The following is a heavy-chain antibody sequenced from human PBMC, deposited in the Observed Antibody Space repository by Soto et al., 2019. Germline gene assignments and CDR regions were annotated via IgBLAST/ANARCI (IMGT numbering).Heavy chain of an antibody. J-gene: IGHJ4*02. CDR2: IYYSGST. D-gene: IGHD4-17*01. V-gene: IGHV4-59*01. CDR3: ARGTVTTQYFDY. CDR1: GGSISPYH. Sequence: SETLSLTCIVSGGSISPYHWSWIRQPPGKGLEWIGYIYYSGSTNYNPSLNSRVTMSVDTSKNQFSLKLSSVTAADTAVYYCARGTVTTQYFDYWGQGTLVTVSS.